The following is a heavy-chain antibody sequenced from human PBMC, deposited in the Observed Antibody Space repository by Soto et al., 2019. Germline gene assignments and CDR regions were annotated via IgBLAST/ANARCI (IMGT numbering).Heavy chain of an antibody. V-gene: IGHV3-15*01. CDR2: IKSKTDGGTA. D-gene: IGHD4-17*01. CDR3: THDYGDYRYYFDY. Sequence: GGSLRLSCAASGFTFTYAWMSWVRQAPGKGPEWVGRIKSKTDGGTADYAAPVKGRFTISRDDSKDTLYLQMNSLKIEDTAVYYCTHDYGDYRYYFDYWGPGTLVTVSS. CDR1: GFTFTYAW. J-gene: IGHJ4*02.